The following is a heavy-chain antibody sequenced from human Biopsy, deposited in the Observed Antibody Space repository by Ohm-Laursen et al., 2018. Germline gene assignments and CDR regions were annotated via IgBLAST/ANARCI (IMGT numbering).Heavy chain of an antibody. V-gene: IGHV4-61*01. Sequence: SETLSLTCTVSGDSLSSGPGNWSWIRQPPGQGLEYIGFIYSGGNTNYNPSLQNRVTMSVDTSKNQFSLKPSSVIAADTAVYYCARGRRTSGWPYFANWGQGTLVIVSS. J-gene: IGHJ4*02. CDR1: GDSLSSGPGN. D-gene: IGHD6-19*01. CDR2: IYSGGNT. CDR3: ARGRRTSGWPYFAN.